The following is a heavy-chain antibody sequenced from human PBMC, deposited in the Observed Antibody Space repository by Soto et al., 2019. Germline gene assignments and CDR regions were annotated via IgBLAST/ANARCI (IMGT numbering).Heavy chain of an antibody. V-gene: IGHV1-46*01. CDR1: GYTFTSYY. J-gene: IGHJ6*02. CDR3: ARVLYPNYDFWSGYSYGMDV. Sequence: ASVKVSCKASGYTFTSYYMHWVRQAPGQGLEWMGIINPSGGSTSYAQKFQGRVTMTRDTSTSTVYMGLSSLRSEDTAVYYCARVLYPNYDFWSGYSYGMDVWGQGTTVTVSS. D-gene: IGHD3-3*01. CDR2: INPSGGST.